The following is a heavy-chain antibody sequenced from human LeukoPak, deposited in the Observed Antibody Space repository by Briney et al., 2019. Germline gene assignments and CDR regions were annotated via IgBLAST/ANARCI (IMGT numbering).Heavy chain of an antibody. CDR3: TRGGTRATGHAFDI. CDR1: GFTFTSFY. D-gene: IGHD1-26*01. J-gene: IGHJ3*02. CDR2: INPTGKTT. Sequence: GASVKVSCKASGFTFTSFYMHWVRQAPGQGLEWMGIINPTGKTTTYAQKVQGRVSMTRDTSTSTVYMELSSLRSEDTAMYYCTRGGTRATGHAFDIWGLGTMVTVSS. V-gene: IGHV1-46*03.